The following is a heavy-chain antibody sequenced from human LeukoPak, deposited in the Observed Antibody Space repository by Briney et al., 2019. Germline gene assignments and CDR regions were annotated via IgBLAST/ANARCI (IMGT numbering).Heavy chain of an antibody. Sequence: ASVKVSCKASGYTFTGYYIHWLRQAPRQGLESMGWINRNSGGTKSPQKFQGRVTMTRDTSISTVYMELSSLRSDDTAVYYCAGTCPRDGYNGPCYWGQGTLVTVSS. CDR1: GYTFTGYY. CDR2: INRNSGGT. D-gene: IGHD5-24*01. J-gene: IGHJ4*02. CDR3: AGTCPRDGYNGPCY. V-gene: IGHV1-2*02.